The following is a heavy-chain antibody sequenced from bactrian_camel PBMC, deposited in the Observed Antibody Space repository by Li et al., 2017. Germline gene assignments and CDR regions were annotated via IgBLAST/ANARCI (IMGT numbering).Heavy chain of an antibody. V-gene: IGHV3S53*01. CDR2: IDTSGVP. CDR1: GYDFSKLY. CDR3: AADVFNVQLARMYSN. Sequence: HVQLVESGGGLGQPGGSLILSCAASGYDFSKLYMAWFRQPPGREREGVAAIDTSGVPTYTHSVRDRFIVSKDNAKNTHYLQMNSLKPEDTAMYYCAADVFNVQLARMYSNWGQGTQVTVS. D-gene: IGHD6*01. J-gene: IGHJ4*01.